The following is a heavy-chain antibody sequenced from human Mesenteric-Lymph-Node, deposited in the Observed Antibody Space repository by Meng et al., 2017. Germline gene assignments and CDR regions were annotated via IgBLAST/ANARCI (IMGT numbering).Heavy chain of an antibody. J-gene: IGHJ4*02. V-gene: IGHV1-3*01. Sequence: QVKLGQAGDEVEQPWASVNVSCKAARYTFTSYAIHRVRQAPGQCLEWMGWNNAGTGNTKYSQKLLGRVTITRDTSASTAYMELSSLRSEDTAVYYCASGSRREYWGQGTLVTVSS. CDR1: RYTFTSYA. D-gene: IGHD2-15*01. CDR3: ASGSRREY. CDR2: NNAGTGNT.